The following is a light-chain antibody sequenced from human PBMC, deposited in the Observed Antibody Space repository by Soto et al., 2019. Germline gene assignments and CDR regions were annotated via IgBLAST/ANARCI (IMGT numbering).Light chain of an antibody. J-gene: IGKJ2*01. V-gene: IGKV3-20*01. Sequence: EIVVTHSPGTLSLSPGERATLSCRPSQSVSSSYLAWYQQKPGQAPTLLIYGASTRATGIPDRFSGSGSGTDFTLTISRLEPEDFAVYYCQQYGSSPLYTFGQGTK. CDR2: GAS. CDR3: QQYGSSPLYT. CDR1: QSVSSSY.